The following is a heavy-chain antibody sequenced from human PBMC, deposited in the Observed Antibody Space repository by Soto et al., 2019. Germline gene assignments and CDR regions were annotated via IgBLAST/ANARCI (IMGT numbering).Heavy chain of an antibody. Sequence: ASVKVSCKASGYTFTSYGISWVRQAPGQGLEWMGWISAYNGNTNYAQKLQGRVTMTTDTSTSTAYMELRSLRSDDTAVYYCARDWVPSLPNIVVVPDYYYGMDVWGQGTTVTVSS. V-gene: IGHV1-18*01. CDR1: GYTFTSYG. J-gene: IGHJ6*02. CDR2: ISAYNGNT. CDR3: ARDWVPSLPNIVVVPDYYYGMDV. D-gene: IGHD2-2*01.